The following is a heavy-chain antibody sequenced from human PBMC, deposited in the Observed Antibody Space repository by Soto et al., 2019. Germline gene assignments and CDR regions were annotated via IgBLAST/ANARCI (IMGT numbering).Heavy chain of an antibody. D-gene: IGHD6-19*01. Sequence: GGSLRLSCAGSGFTFGRHWMTWVRQAPGKGLEWVANIKEDGSEIYYVDSVKGRFTISRDNAKNSLYLQMNSLRAEDTAVYYCARTAVAGTRDRYFQHWGQGTLVTVSS. V-gene: IGHV3-7*01. J-gene: IGHJ1*01. CDR1: GFTFGRHW. CDR3: ARTAVAGTRDRYFQH. CDR2: IKEDGSEI.